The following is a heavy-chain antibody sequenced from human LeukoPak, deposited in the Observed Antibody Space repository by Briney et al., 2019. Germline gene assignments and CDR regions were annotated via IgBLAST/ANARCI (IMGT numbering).Heavy chain of an antibody. CDR2: ISTSSSFI. CDR3: ARDTTYGSGTYSFDC. J-gene: IGHJ4*02. D-gene: IGHD3-10*01. CDR1: GFTFSSYS. V-gene: IGHV3-21*01. Sequence: GGSLRLSCAASGFTFSSYSMNWVRQAAGKGLEWVSSISTSSSFIYYADLVKGRFTISRDNAKNSLYLQMNSLRAEDTAVYYCARDTTYGSGTYSFDCWGQGTLVTVSS.